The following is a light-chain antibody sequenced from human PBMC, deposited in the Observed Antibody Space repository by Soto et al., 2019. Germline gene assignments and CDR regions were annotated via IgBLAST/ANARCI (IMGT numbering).Light chain of an antibody. CDR3: MMWSRNAGV. J-gene: IGLJ2*01. CDR1: KDIDVDSNN. CDR2: AYSDSRN. Sequence: QPVLIQPPSSSASPGETARLTCSVPKDIDVDSNNIHWYQQRPGSPPSFLLRAYSDSRNAQGSGVPSRFSASKDASANTGILLISGLQPEDEADYYCMMWSRNAGVFGGGTKLTVL. V-gene: IGLV5-37*01.